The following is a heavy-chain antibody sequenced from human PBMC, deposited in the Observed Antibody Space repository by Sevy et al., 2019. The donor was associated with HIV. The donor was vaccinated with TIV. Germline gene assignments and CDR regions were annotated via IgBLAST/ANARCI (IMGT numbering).Heavy chain of an antibody. V-gene: IGHV4-59*08. J-gene: IGHJ4*02. CDR3: AGENAWGRGYS. D-gene: IGHD1-26*01. CDR2: IYYNGHI. Sequence: LTCTVSGGSITSLYWNWIRQPPGKGLEWIANIYYNGHINYNPSLKSRVTLSLDTSKNQFSLRLSCVTAADTAMYYCAGENAWGRGYSWGQGTLVTVSS. CDR1: GGSITSLY.